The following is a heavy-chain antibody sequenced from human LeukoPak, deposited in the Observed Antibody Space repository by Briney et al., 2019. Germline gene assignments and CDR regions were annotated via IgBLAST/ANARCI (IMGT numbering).Heavy chain of an antibody. V-gene: IGHV4-39*01. CDR1: GASISRSDYF. CDR3: ARSSEYGDPFNY. J-gene: IGHJ4*02. Sequence: SETLSLTCTVSGASISRSDYFWRWIRQPPGKGLEWIGSIYYSGSTYYSPSLKGRVTISVDTSRNQFSLKLNSVTAADTAVYYCARSSEYGDPFNYWGQGTLVTVSS. D-gene: IGHD4-17*01. CDR2: IYYSGST.